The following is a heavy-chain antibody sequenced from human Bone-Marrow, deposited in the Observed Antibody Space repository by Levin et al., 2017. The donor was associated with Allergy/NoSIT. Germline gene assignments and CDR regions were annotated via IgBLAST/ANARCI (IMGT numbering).Heavy chain of an antibody. CDR2: INPSGGIT. CDR3: ARDQSFSFWTGSSYFSGLDV. V-gene: IGHV1-46*01. D-gene: IGHD3/OR15-3a*01. CDR1: GYTFTTYY. J-gene: IGHJ6*02. Sequence: GESLKISCKASGYTFTTYYIHWVRQAPGQGLEWMGAINPSGGITSFAQKFQDRVTMTRDTSTDTVNMELSSLRSDDTAVYYCARDQSFSFWTGSSYFSGLDVWGQGTTVTVSS.